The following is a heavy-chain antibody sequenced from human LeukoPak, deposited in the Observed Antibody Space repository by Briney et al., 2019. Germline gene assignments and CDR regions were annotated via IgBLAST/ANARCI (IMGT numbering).Heavy chain of an antibody. CDR3: ARANPLSSPPVYYYYYGMDV. Sequence: SVKVSCKASGGTFSSYAISWVRQAPGQGLEWMGGIIPIFGTANYAQKFQGRVTITADESTSTAYMELSSLRSDDTAVYYCARANPLSSPPVYYYYYGMDVWGKGTTVTVSS. CDR2: IIPIFGTA. J-gene: IGHJ6*04. D-gene: IGHD2-2*01. V-gene: IGHV1-69*13. CDR1: GGTFSSYA.